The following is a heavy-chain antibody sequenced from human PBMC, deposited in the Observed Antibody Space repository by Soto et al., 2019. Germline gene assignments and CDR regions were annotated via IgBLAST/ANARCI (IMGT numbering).Heavy chain of an antibody. CDR2: IYATGSS. J-gene: IGHJ5*02. Sequence: TLCVPTSVAGGTRVDHGGSLIRQTPGRGLEWIGRIYATGSSDYNPSLKSRITISVDMSKKQFSLTLRSVTAADTAMYYCVRDGTKNLRDWFAPRGNGILVTVSS. CDR3: VRDGTKNLRDWFAP. V-gene: IGHV4-4*07. CDR1: GGTRVDHG.